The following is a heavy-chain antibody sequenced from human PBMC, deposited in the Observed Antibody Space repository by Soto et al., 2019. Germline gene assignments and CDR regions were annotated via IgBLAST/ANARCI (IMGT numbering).Heavy chain of an antibody. CDR3: ARTMTSYYFDY. V-gene: IGHV4-30-4*01. CDR1: GGSISSGDYY. Sequence: QVHLQESGPGLVKPSQTLSLTCTVSGGSISSGDYYWSWIRQPPGKGREWIGSIYYSGSTYYNPSLKSRVTISVDTSKNQFSLKLSSVTAADTAVYYCARTMTSYYFDYWGQGTLVTVSS. J-gene: IGHJ4*02. D-gene: IGHD3-22*01. CDR2: IYYSGST.